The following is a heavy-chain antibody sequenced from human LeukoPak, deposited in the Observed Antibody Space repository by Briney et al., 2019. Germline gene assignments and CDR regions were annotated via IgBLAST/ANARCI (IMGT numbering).Heavy chain of an antibody. V-gene: IGHV4-39*01. Sequence: PSETLSLTCTVSGXSISTTSTYWGWIRQPPGKGLEWIGSIYYSGTTYYNPSLKSRVTIFVDTSKNQFSLKLSSVTAADMATYYCARSIAGDGPTHNWFGPWGQGALVTVSS. CDR3: ARSIAGDGPTHNWFGP. CDR2: IYYSGTT. CDR1: GXSISTTSTY. D-gene: IGHD6-13*01. J-gene: IGHJ5*02.